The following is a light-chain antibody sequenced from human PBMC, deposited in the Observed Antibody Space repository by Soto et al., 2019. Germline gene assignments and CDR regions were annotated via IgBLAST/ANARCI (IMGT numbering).Light chain of an antibody. CDR3: QSSDSSLSGLVV. Sequence: QSVLTQPPSVSGAPGQRVTNSCTGSSSNIGAGYDVHWYQQLPGTGPKLLIFDNSNRPSGVPDRFSGSKSGTSASLAITGFQTDDEADYYCQSSDSSLSGLVVFGGGTKLTVL. CDR1: SSNIGAGYD. J-gene: IGLJ2*01. CDR2: DNS. V-gene: IGLV1-40*01.